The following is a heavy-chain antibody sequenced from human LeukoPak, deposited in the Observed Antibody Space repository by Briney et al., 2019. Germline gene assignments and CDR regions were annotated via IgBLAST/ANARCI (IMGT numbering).Heavy chain of an antibody. D-gene: IGHD3-22*01. CDR3: ARGRIGYDSSGYLTQLFDY. J-gene: IGHJ4*02. CDR1: SGSISTSNYY. Sequence: SETLSLTCTVSSGSISTSNYYWGWVRQPPGKALEWIGNIFYSGSTNYNPSLKSRVTISVDTSKNQFSLKLSSVTAADTAVYYCARGRIGYDSSGYLTQLFDYWGQGTLVTVSS. CDR2: IFYSGST. V-gene: IGHV4-39*07.